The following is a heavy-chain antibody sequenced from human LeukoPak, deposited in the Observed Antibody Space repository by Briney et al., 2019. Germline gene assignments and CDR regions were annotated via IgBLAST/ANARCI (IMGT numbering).Heavy chain of an antibody. CDR1: GFTFSSYG. CDR3: AKGEGYSYYTLLDY. CDR2: ISYDGSNK. D-gene: IGHD4-11*01. Sequence: GGSLRLSCAASGFTFSSYGMHWVRQAPGKGLEWVAVISYDGSNKYYTSSVKGRFTISRDNSKNTLSLQMNSLRSEDTAVYSCAKGEGYSYYTLLDYWDQGTLVTVSS. V-gene: IGHV3-30*18. J-gene: IGHJ4*02.